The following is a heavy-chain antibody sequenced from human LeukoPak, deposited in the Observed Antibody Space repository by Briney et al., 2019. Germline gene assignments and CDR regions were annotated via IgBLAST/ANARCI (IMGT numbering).Heavy chain of an antibody. V-gene: IGHV3-9*01. CDR1: GFTFDDYA. J-gene: IGHJ5*02. CDR3: AKTRSSTANWFDP. D-gene: IGHD6-13*01. CDR2: ISWNSGSI. Sequence: GGSLRPSCAASGFTFDDYAMHWVRQAPGKGLEWVSGISWNSGSIGYADSVKGRFTISRDNAKNSLYLQMNSLRAEDTALYYCAKTRSSTANWFDPWGQGTLVTVSS.